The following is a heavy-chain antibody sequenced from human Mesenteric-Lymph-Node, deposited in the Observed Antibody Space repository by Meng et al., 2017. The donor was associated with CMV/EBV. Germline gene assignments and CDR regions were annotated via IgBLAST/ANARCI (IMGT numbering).Heavy chain of an antibody. CDR3: AKDLGLERPFDY. J-gene: IGHJ4*02. V-gene: IGHV3-23*01. CDR1: GFTFSSYA. Sequence: GESLKISCAASGFTFSSYAMSWVRQAPGKGLEWVSVISGSGGSTYYAEFVKGRFTISRDNSKNTLYLQMSSLRAEDTAVYYCAKDLGLERPFDYWGQGTLVTVSS. CDR2: ISGSGGST. D-gene: IGHD1-1*01.